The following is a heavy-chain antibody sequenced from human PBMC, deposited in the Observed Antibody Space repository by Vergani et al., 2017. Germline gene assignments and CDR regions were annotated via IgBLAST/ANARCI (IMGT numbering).Heavy chain of an antibody. CDR1: GFTFDDYA. D-gene: IGHD2-2*02. J-gene: IGHJ4*02. Sequence: EVQLVESGGGLVQPGRSLRLSCAASGFTFDDYAMHWVRQAPGKGLEWVSGINWNSDSIAYADSVKGRFTISRDNSKNTLYLQMNSLRAEDTAVYYCAKTGHQKTDIVVVPAAIQGDFDYWGQGTLVTVSS. V-gene: IGHV3-9*01. CDR3: AKTGHQKTDIVVVPAAIQGDFDY. CDR2: INWNSDSI.